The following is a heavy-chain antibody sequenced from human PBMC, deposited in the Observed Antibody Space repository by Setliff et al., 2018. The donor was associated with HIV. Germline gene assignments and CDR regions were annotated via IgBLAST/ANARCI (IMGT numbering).Heavy chain of an antibody. CDR1: GYTFTSYD. V-gene: IGHV1-69*11. J-gene: IGHJ4*02. D-gene: IGHD3-3*01. Sequence: SVKVSCKASGYTFTSYDINWVRQAPGQGLEWVGSLIPALGEPHYAQSVQGRAAITADDSTHTAYLELVNLRSDDTATFYCGRGTLYGVSDYWGPGTLVTVSS. CDR2: LIPALGEP. CDR3: GRGTLYGVSDY.